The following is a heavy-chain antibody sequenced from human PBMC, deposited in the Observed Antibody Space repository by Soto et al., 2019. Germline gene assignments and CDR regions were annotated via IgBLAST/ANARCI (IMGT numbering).Heavy chain of an antibody. CDR1: GYTFTTYG. CDR3: AREGEMPYYYYGLDV. Sequence: QVQLVQSGAEVRKPGASVKVSCKASGYTFTTYGISWVRQAPGQGLEWMGWISGYNGHTKYAQKFQGRVTMTTDTSTSTGYMDLRSLRSDDTAVYYCAREGEMPYYYYGLDVWGQGTTVTFSS. J-gene: IGHJ6*02. V-gene: IGHV1-18*01. CDR2: ISGYNGHT. D-gene: IGHD3-16*01.